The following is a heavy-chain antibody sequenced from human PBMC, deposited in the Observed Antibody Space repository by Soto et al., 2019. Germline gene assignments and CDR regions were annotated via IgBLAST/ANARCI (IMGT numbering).Heavy chain of an antibody. CDR3: ARTSWFGELSFHY. Sequence: SETLSLTCSVSGGSISSGDNYWSWFRQPPGKGLECIGYILNSGRAPYTPSLRSRLAISVDTSRNQFSLKLSSVTAADTAVYYCARTSWFGELSFHYWCLGTLGTGSS. D-gene: IGHD3-10*01. CDR2: ILNSGRA. V-gene: IGHV4-30-4*01. J-gene: IGHJ4*02. CDR1: GGSISSGDNY.